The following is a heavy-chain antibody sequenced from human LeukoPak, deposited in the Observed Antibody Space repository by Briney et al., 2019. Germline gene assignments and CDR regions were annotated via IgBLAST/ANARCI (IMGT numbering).Heavy chain of an antibody. Sequence: ASVKVSCKVSGYTLTELSMHWVRQAPGKGLEWMGGFDPEDGETIYAQKFQGRVTMTEDTSTDTAYMELRSLRSDDTAVYYCASIHSSSWYWFDPWGQGTLVTVSS. CDR2: FDPEDGET. V-gene: IGHV1-24*01. J-gene: IGHJ5*02. CDR1: GYTLTELS. D-gene: IGHD6-13*01. CDR3: ASIHSSSWYWFDP.